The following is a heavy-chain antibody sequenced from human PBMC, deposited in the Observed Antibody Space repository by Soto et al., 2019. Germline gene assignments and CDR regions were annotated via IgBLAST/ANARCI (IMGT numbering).Heavy chain of an antibody. CDR2: IYHSGTT. CDR3: AWVRVNQLLGWFDP. V-gene: IGHV4-31*03. Sequence: QVQLQESGPGLVKPSQTLSLTCTVSGGSIRSGGYYWSWIRQHPGKGLEWIGYIYHSGTTYYNPSLKSRVTISVDTSNNQFSLKLTSVTAADTAVYYCAWVRVNQLLGWFDPWGQGTLVTVSS. D-gene: IGHD2-2*01. J-gene: IGHJ5*02. CDR1: GGSIRSGGYY.